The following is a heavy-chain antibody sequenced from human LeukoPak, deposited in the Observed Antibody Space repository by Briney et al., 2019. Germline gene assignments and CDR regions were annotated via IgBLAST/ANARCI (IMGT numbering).Heavy chain of an antibody. CDR1: GGPISSHN. V-gene: IGHV4-59*11. CDR2: VSYSGTT. J-gene: IGHJ4*02. Sequence: SETLSLTCTVSGGPISSHNWCWIRQPPGKGLEWIGYVSYSGTTNYNPSLKSRVTISLDTSKIQCSLKLSSVTAADTAVYYCARDTAVSLWGQGTLVTVPS. CDR3: ARDTAVSL. D-gene: IGHD4-23*01.